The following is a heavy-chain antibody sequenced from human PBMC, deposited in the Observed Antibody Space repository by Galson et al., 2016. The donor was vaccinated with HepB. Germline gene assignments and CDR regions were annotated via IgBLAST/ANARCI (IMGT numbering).Heavy chain of an antibody. CDR2: ISYDGSNK. Sequence: SLRLSCAASGFTFSSYGMHWVRQAPGKGLEWVAVISYDGSNKYYADSVKGRFTISRDDAANSLYLQMNSLRVEDTAVYYCARVCPTCYDFGLDGWGQGTTVIVSS. CDR3: ARVCPTCYDFGLDG. V-gene: IGHV3-30*03. J-gene: IGHJ6*02. D-gene: IGHD2-2*01. CDR1: GFTFSSYG.